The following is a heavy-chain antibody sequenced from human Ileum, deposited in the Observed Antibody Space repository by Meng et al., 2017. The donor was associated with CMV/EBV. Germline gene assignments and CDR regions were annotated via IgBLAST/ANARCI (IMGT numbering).Heavy chain of an antibody. J-gene: IGHJ4*02. CDR1: GLTFSTYD. CDR3: VVPSCIQAFCSPYYDF. Sequence: GGSLRLSCTASGLTFSTYDMNWVRQAPGKGLEWISYISRSGSTTYYADSVRGRFTISRDNAKNSLYLQMNSLRVEDAAVYYCVVPSCIQAFCSPYYDFWGQGTLVTVSS. V-gene: IGHV3-48*03. D-gene: IGHD2-15*01. CDR2: ISRSGSTT.